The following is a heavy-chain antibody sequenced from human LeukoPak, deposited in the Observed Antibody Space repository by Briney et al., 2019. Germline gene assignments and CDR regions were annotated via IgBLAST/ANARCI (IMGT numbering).Heavy chain of an antibody. CDR3: AKDSLAFGVITNSRFDY. D-gene: IGHD3-3*01. J-gene: IGHJ4*02. V-gene: IGHV3-30*02. CDR2: IWYDGSKK. Sequence: GGSLRLSCAASGFTFRDYGMHWVRQAPGKGLEWVALIWYDGSKKFDPDSVKGRFTISRDNSKNTLYLQMNSLRAEDTAVYYCAKDSLAFGVITNSRFDYWGQGTLVTVSS. CDR1: GFTFRDYG.